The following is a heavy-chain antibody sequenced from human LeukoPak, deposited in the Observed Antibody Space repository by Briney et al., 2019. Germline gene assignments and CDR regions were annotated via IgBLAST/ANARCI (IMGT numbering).Heavy chain of an antibody. CDR3: ARLIQLWLPDY. Sequence: PGESLEISCKGSGYNFPSYWIGWVRQMPDKGLEWVAIIYPGDSDIRYSPSFQGQVTISADKSISTAYLQWSSLKASDTAIYYCARLIQLWLPDYWGQGTLVTVSS. CDR2: IYPGDSDI. D-gene: IGHD5-18*01. J-gene: IGHJ4*02. V-gene: IGHV5-51*01. CDR1: GYNFPSYW.